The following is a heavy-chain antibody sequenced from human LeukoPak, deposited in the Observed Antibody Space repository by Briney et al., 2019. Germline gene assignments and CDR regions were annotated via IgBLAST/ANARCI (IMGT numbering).Heavy chain of an antibody. CDR1: GGTFSSHA. J-gene: IGHJ6*02. CDR3: ARAQYYYYGMDV. Sequence: ASVKVSCKASGGTFSSHAISWVRQAPGQGLEWMGGIVPIFGTAKYAQKFQGRVTITADESTSTAYMELSSLRSEDTAVYYCARAQYYYYGMDVWGQGTTVTVSS. CDR2: IVPIFGTA. V-gene: IGHV1-69*13.